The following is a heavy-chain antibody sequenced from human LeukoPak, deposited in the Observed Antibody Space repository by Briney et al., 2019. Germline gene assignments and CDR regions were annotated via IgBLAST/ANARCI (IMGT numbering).Heavy chain of an antibody. J-gene: IGHJ4*02. D-gene: IGHD4-11*01. CDR3: ARRRSATVGFDY. Sequence: SGPTLVTPTQTLTLTCTFSGFSLTTTGVAVTWIRQPPGEDLEWLALIYWHDDKRYSPSLESRLTITKDASKNQVVLTMTNMDPVDTATYYCARRRSATVGFDYWGQGTLVTVSS. V-gene: IGHV2-5*01. CDR1: GFSLTTTGVA. CDR2: IYWHDDK.